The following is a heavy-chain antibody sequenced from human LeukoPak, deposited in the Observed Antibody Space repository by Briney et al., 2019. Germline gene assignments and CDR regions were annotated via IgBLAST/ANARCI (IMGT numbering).Heavy chain of an antibody. Sequence: SETPSLTCTVPGGSISTYYWSWIRRPPGKGLEWIAYLHASGPTNYNPPLKSRITISVDTSKNQFSLKLSSVTAADTAVYYCARHDAGIAARPFDNWGQGTLVTVSS. J-gene: IGHJ4*02. CDR3: ARHDAGIAARPFDN. D-gene: IGHD6-6*01. CDR1: GGSISTYY. V-gene: IGHV4-4*09. CDR2: LHASGPT.